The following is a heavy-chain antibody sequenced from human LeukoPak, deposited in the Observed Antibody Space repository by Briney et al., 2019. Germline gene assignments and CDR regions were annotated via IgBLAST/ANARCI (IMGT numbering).Heavy chain of an antibody. D-gene: IGHD6-13*01. Sequence: ASVTVSCKASGYTFTGYYMHWVRQAPGQGLAWMGWINPNRGGTNYAQKFQGRVTMTRDTSISTAYMELSRLRSDDTAVYYCAREGGIAAAGTYGDFDYWGQGTLVTVSS. CDR2: INPNRGGT. CDR1: GYTFTGYY. CDR3: AREGGIAAAGTYGDFDY. J-gene: IGHJ4*02. V-gene: IGHV1-2*02.